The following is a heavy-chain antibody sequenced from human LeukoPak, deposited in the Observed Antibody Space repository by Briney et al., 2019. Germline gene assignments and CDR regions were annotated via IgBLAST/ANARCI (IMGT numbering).Heavy chain of an antibody. J-gene: IGHJ6*02. Sequence: GGSLRLSCAASGFTFSSYAMHWVRQAPGKGLEWVAVISYDGSNKYYADSVKGRFTISRDNSKNTLYLQMNSLRAEDTAVYYWARGRGYFSSTGCEDPRAYYYGMAVWGQGPPVTVSS. V-gene: IGHV3-30-3*01. CDR3: ARGRGYFSSTGCEDPRAYYYGMAV. CDR1: GFTFSSYA. CDR2: ISYDGSNK. D-gene: IGHD2-2*01.